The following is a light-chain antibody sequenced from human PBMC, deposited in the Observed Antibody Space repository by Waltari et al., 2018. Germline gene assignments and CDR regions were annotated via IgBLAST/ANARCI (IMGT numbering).Light chain of an antibody. V-gene: IGKV1-5*03. Sequence: DVQMTQSPSTLSASVGDTVSITCRASQSIMSWLAWYQQKAGKAPKVLISKASTLESGVPSRFSDSESGTEFTLTISNLQPDDFATYYCQQYNTDYTFGQGTILEIK. J-gene: IGKJ2*01. CDR3: QQYNTDYT. CDR1: QSIMSW. CDR2: KAS.